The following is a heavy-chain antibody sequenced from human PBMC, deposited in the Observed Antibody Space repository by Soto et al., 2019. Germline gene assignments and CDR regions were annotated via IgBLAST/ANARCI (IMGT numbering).Heavy chain of an antibody. D-gene: IGHD3-16*02. CDR2: INPNSGGT. Sequence: ASVKVSSKASGYTFTGYYMHWVRQAPGRGLEWMGWINPNSGGTNYAQKFQGRVTMTRDTSISTAYMELSRLRSDDTAVYYCASAKSVLSASSYLYLGLWGRGTLV. J-gene: IGHJ2*01. V-gene: IGHV1-2*02. CDR3: ASAKSVLSASSYLYLGL. CDR1: GYTFTGYY.